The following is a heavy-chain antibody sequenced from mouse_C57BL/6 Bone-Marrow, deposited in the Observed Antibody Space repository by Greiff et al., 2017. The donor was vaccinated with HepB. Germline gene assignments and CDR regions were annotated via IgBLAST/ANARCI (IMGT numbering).Heavy chain of an antibody. CDR1: GYTFTSYW. CDR3: ARGDGSSYGGFFDY. V-gene: IGHV1-52*01. CDR2: IDPSDSET. D-gene: IGHD1-1*01. J-gene: IGHJ2*01. Sequence: VQLQQPGAELVRPGSSVKLSCKASGYTFTSYWMHWVKQRPIQGLEWIGNIDPSDSETHYNQKFKDKATLTVDKSSSTAYMQLSSLTSEDSAVYYCARGDGSSYGGFFDYWGQGTTLTVSS.